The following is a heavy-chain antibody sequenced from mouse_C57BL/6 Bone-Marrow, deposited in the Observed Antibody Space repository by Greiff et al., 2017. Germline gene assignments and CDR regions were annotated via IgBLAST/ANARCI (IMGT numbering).Heavy chain of an antibody. CDR3: TRDAYDVNLGAMDY. Sequence: EVKLMESGAGLVQPGGSLKLSCAASGFTFSSYAMSWVRQTPEKRLEWVAYISSGGDYIYYADTVKGRFTISSDNARNTLYLQMSRLKSEDTAMYDCTRDAYDVNLGAMDYWGQGTSVTVSA. D-gene: IGHD2-2*01. CDR1: GFTFSSYA. V-gene: IGHV5-9-1*02. J-gene: IGHJ4*01. CDR2: ISSGGDYI.